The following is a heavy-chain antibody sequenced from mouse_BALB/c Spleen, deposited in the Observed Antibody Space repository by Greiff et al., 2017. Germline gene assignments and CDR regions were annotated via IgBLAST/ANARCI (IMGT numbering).Heavy chain of an antibody. CDR3: ARKGKTPFDY. V-gene: IGHV3-2*02. J-gene: IGHJ2*01. CDR1: GYSITSDYA. CDR2: ISYSGST. Sequence: VQLQQSGPGLVKPSQSLSLTCTVTGYSITSDYAWNWIRQFPGNKLEWMGYISYSGSTYYNPSLKSRISITRDTSKNQYYLQLNSVTTEDTATYYCARKGKTPFDYWGQGTTLTVSS.